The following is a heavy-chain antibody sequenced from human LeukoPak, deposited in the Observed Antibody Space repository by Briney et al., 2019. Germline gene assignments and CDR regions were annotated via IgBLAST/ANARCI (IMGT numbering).Heavy chain of an antibody. Sequence: GGSLRLSCAASGFTFSSSAMSWVRQAPGKGLEWVSSISGSGSGGSTYYADSVKGRFTISRDNSKNTLYLQMNSLRAEDTAVYYCAKDRTTMVDWGQGTLVTVSS. CDR3: AKDRTTMVD. D-gene: IGHD3-10*01. V-gene: IGHV3-23*01. CDR1: GFTFSSSA. J-gene: IGHJ4*02. CDR2: ISGSGSGGST.